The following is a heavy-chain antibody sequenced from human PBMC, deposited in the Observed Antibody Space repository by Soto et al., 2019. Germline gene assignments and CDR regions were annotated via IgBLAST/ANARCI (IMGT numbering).Heavy chain of an antibody. J-gene: IGHJ4*02. CDR3: GGGRHIRKQQVDY. Sequence: PSETLSLTCAVSSGSISSSNWWSWVRQPPGKGLEWIGEINHSGSTNYNPSLKSRVTISVDTSKNQFSLNLSSVTAAAPAVYYCGGGRHIRKQQVDYWGQGTLVTVSS. D-gene: IGHD6-13*01. V-gene: IGHV4-4*02. CDR2: INHSGST. CDR1: SGSISSSNW.